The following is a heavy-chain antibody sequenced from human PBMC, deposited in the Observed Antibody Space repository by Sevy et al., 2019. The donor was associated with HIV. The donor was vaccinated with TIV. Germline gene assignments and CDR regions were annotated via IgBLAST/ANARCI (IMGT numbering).Heavy chain of an antibody. V-gene: IGHV3-23*01. J-gene: IGHJ6*02. CDR1: GFTFSKYA. Sequence: GGSLRLSCAASGFTFSKYAMNWVHQAPGKGLEWVSLIATTGDRTHYADSVEGRFTISRDDSKNTVYLEMNSLRNEDTAIYFCANAYSGSYSHSYLYALDVWGQGTTVTVSS. D-gene: IGHD1-26*01. CDR3: ANAYSGSYSHSYLYALDV. CDR2: IATTGDRT.